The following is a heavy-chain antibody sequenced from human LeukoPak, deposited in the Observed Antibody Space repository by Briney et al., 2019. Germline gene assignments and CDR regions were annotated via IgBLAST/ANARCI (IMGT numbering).Heavy chain of an antibody. CDR3: ARGVVRGVIIEDY. Sequence: GGSLRLSCAASGFTVSSNYMSWVRQAPGKGLEWVSVIYSGGSTYYADSGKGRFTISSDNSKNTLYLQMNSLRAEDTAVYYCARGVVRGVIIEDYWGQGTLVTVSS. J-gene: IGHJ4*02. CDR1: GFTVSSNY. D-gene: IGHD3-10*01. CDR2: IYSGGST. V-gene: IGHV3-53*01.